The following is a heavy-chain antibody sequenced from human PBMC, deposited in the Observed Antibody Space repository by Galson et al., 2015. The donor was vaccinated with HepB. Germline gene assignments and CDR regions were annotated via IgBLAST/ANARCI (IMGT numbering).Heavy chain of an antibody. CDR1: GYTFSGSP. J-gene: IGHJ6*02. D-gene: IGHD1-1*01. V-gene: IGHV1-2*06. Sequence: SVKVSCKVSGYTFSGSPIKWVRQAPGPQLEWMGRINPNSGDTNFAQKFQGRVIMTRDTSISTAYMELSRLRSDDTAVYFCARDRTGTAHLSKFHYYAMDVWGQGTTVTVS. CDR2: INPNSGDT. CDR3: ARDRTGTAHLSKFHYYAMDV.